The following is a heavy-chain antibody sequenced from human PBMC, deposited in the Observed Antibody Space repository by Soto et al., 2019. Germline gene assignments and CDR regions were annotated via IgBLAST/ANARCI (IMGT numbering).Heavy chain of an antibody. V-gene: IGHV4-59*01. CDR3: ARSFYP. J-gene: IGHJ5*02. CDR1: GGSISHYH. CDR2: IFYNGST. Sequence: QLQLQESGPGLVKPSETLSLTCTVSGGSISHYHWNWIRQAPGKGMEWIGYIFYNGSTHYNPSLTSRVTISVDMSKNRLSLTLTCVTAADTAVYYCARSFYPWGQGTLVTVSS.